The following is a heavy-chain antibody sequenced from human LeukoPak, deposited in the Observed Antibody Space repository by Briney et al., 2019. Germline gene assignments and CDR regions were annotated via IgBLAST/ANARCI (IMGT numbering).Heavy chain of an antibody. D-gene: IGHD4-17*01. CDR3: ARVPNRRYGDYYYYGMDV. J-gene: IGHJ6*02. CDR1: VYTFTSYG. CDR2: ISAYNGNT. Sequence: ASVKVSCKASVYTFTSYGISWVRQAPGQGLEWMGWISAYNGNTNYAQKLQGRVTMTTDTSTSTAYMELSSLRSEDTAVYYCARVPNRRYGDYYYYGMDVWGQGTTVTVSS. V-gene: IGHV1-18*01.